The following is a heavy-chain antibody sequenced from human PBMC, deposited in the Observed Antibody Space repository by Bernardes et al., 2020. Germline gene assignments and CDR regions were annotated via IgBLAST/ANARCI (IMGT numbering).Heavy chain of an antibody. Sequence: SETLSLTCAVSGGSFSSCYWCWIRQPPRPGLGLNGKISHSGSTNSNPSLTRRVTISVDTSKNQFYLKLSSMTAADTAVYYCARLGIAARPRWFDSWGQGTLGTVAS. V-gene: IGHV4-34*01. J-gene: IGHJ5*01. D-gene: IGHD6-6*01. CDR3: ARLGIAARPRWFDS. CDR2: ISHSGST. CDR1: GGSFSSCY.